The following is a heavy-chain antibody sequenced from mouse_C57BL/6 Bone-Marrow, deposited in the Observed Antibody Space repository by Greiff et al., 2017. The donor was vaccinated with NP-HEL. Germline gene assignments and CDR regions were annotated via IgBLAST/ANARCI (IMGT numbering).Heavy chain of an antibody. Sequence: EVQVVESGGDLVKPGGSLKLSCAASGFTFSRYGMSWVRQTPDKRLEWVATISSGGSYTSYPDSVKGRFTISRDNAKNTLYLQMSSLKSEDTAMYYCARRGGYPYAMDYWGQGTSVTVSS. CDR2: ISSGGSYT. D-gene: IGHD2-2*01. V-gene: IGHV5-6*01. J-gene: IGHJ4*01. CDR1: GFTFSRYG. CDR3: ARRGGYPYAMDY.